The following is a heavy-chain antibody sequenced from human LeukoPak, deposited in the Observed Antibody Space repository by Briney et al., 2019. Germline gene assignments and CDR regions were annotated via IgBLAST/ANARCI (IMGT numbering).Heavy chain of an antibody. CDR3: AREVSSSWTGTNWFDP. Sequence: SQTLSLTCAISGDSVSSNSAAWNWIRQSPSRGLEWLGRTYYRSKWYNDYAVSVKSRITINPDTSKNQFSLQLNSVTPEDTAVYYCAREVSSSWTGTNWFDPWGQGTLVTVSS. J-gene: IGHJ5*02. V-gene: IGHV6-1*01. CDR2: TYYRSKWYN. CDR1: GDSVSSNSAA. D-gene: IGHD6-13*01.